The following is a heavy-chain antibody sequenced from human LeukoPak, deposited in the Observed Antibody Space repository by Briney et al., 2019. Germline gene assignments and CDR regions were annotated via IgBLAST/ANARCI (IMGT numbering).Heavy chain of an antibody. CDR1: GFNFDDYG. CDR3: AKRSSLNYFDS. CDR2: INWNGGST. J-gene: IGHJ4*02. Sequence: RAGGSLRLSCAASGFNFDDYGMSWVRQAPGKGLEWVSGINWNGGSTGYADSVKGRFAISRDNSKNTLYLQMNTLRAEDTAVYYCAKRSSLNYFDSWGQGTLVTVSS. D-gene: IGHD3-16*01. V-gene: IGHV3-20*04.